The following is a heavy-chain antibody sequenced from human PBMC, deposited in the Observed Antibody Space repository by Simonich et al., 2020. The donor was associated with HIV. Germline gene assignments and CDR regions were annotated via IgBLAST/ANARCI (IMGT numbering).Heavy chain of an antibody. J-gene: IGHJ4*02. D-gene: IGHD4-17*01. CDR2: INHSGSR. Sequence: QVQLQQWGAGLLKPSETLSLTCAVYGGSFSGYYWGWIRQSPGKGLEWIGEINHSGSRNYNPALKSRVTISVDASKNQFSLKLSSVTAADTAVYYCTRGYGDYGDYWGQGTLVTVSS. V-gene: IGHV4-34*01. CDR3: TRGYGDYGDY. CDR1: GGSFSGYY.